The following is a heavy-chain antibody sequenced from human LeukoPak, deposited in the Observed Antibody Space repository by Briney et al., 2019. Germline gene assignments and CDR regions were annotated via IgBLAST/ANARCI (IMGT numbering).Heavy chain of an antibody. CDR3: ARAKQWLAQGAALGY. V-gene: IGHV3-74*01. CDR2: INSDGSST. Sequence: GGSLRLSCAASGFTSSSYWMSWVRQAPGKGLVWVSRINSDGSSTSYADSVKGRFTISRDNAKNTLYLQMNSLRAEDTAVYYCARAKQWLAQGAALGYWGQGTLVTVSS. D-gene: IGHD6-19*01. J-gene: IGHJ4*02. CDR1: GFTSSSYW.